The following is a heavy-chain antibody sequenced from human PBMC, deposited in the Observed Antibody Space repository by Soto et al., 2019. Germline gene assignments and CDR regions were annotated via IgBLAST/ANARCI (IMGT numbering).Heavy chain of an antibody. Sequence: EVQLLESGGGLVQPGGSLRLSCAASGFTFSSYAMSWVRQAPGKGLEWVSAISGSGGTTYYADSVKGRFTFSRDNSKNAMYLQMHSLRAEATAVYCCAEAANGWFSAFDLWGQGTMVTVSS. D-gene: IGHD2-15*01. CDR1: GFTFSSYA. CDR2: ISGSGGTT. J-gene: IGHJ3*01. V-gene: IGHV3-23*01. CDR3: AEAANGWFSAFDL.